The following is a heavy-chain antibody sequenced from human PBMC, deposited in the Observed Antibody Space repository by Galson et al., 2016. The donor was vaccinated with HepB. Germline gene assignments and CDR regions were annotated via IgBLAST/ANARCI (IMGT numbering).Heavy chain of an antibody. V-gene: IGHV3-7*03. CDR1: GFTFSDYW. CDR2: IRRDGNEK. CDR3: TRTTTPDSGSWPYFDY. Sequence: SLRLSCAASGFTFSDYWMNWVRQAPGKGLEWVANIRRDGNEKRYVDSVKGRFTISKNIAYLEMNSLQVDDTAVYYCTRTTTPDSGSWPYFDYWGQGVLVTVSS. D-gene: IGHD1-26*01. J-gene: IGHJ4*02.